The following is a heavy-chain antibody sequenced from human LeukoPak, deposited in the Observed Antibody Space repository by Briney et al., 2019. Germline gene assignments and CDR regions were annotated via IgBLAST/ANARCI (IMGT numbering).Heavy chain of an antibody. CDR2: ISFIGET. J-gene: IGHJ4*02. D-gene: IGHD1-14*01. Sequence: PSETLSLTCTVSGDSISLYYWSWIRQSPGKGLEWIGYISFIGETNYNPSLKSRVTISQDTSKNQLSLRLSSVTAADTAVYYCARDRVTTSGGGFDYWGQGTLVTVSS. CDR1: GDSISLYY. V-gene: IGHV4-59*01. CDR3: ARDRVTTSGGGFDY.